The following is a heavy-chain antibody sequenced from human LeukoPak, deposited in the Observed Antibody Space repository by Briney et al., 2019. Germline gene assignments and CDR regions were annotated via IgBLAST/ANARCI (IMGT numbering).Heavy chain of an antibody. CDR3: ANGCGVGHCSSTSF. CDR2: IYYSGST. V-gene: IGHV4-39*07. J-gene: IGHJ4*02. CDR1: GGSITNNTYY. Sequence: SETLSLTCTVSGGSITNNTYYWGWIRQPPGKGLEWIGSIYYSGSTYYNPSLKSRVTISVDTSKKQFSLQLSSVTAADTAVYYCANGCGVGHCSSTSFWGQGTLVTVSS. D-gene: IGHD2-2*01.